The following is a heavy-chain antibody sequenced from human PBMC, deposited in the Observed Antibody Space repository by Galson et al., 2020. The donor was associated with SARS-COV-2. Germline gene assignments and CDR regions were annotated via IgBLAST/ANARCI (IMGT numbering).Heavy chain of an antibody. CDR3: LSYSSTRQNH. D-gene: IGHD2-2*01. J-gene: IGHJ5*02. V-gene: IGHV3-64D*06. CDR2: ISRNGGTS. CDR1: GFIFSDYA. Sequence: GGSLSLSCSASGFIFSDYAMHWVRQAPGKGLEYVSAISRNGGTSFYADSVNGRFTLSRDNSRNMFYLQMTALRPEDTAFYYCLSYSSTRQNHWGQGTLVTVSS.